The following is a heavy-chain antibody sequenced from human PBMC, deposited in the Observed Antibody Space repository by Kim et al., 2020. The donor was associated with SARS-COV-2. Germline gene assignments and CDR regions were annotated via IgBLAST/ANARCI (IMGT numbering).Heavy chain of an antibody. J-gene: IGHJ6*02. Sequence: GGSLRLSCAASGFTFSSYGMHWVLQAPGKGLEWVAVIWYDGSNKYYADSVKGRFTISRDNSKNTLYLQMNSLRAEDTAVYYCARDPRDNYDFWSGYANYYYYGMDVWGQGTTVTVSS. D-gene: IGHD3-3*01. V-gene: IGHV3-33*08. CDR2: IWYDGSNK. CDR3: ARDPRDNYDFWSGYANYYYYGMDV. CDR1: GFTFSSYG.